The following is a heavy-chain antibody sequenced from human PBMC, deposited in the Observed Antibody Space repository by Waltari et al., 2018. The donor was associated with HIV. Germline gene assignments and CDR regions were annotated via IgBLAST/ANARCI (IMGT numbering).Heavy chain of an antibody. V-gene: IGHV1-8*01. CDR3: ARGRTTQHDDESDYYGDSQNGMDV. J-gene: IGHJ6*02. D-gene: IGHD3-3*01. CDR1: GYTFTSHD. Sequence: QVHLVQSGAEVKKPGASVKVSCRASGYTFTSHDVFWVRQAIGQGLEWMGWMNPNTGDTASAQKFRGRVTRTRNTSTSPAYLEVRSLRSEDMAVYYCARGRTTQHDDESDYYGDSQNGMDVWGQGTTVSVSS. CDR2: MNPNTGDT.